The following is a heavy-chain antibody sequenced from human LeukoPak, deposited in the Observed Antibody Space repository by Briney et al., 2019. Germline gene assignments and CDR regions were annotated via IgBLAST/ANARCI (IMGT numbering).Heavy chain of an antibody. V-gene: IGHV3-11*04. J-gene: IGHJ4*02. CDR3: ASSGSYRFDY. D-gene: IGHD1-26*01. CDR2: ISGGGTTI. CDR1: GFTFSDYY. Sequence: GGSLRLSCAASGFTFSDYYMSWIRQAPGKGLEWVSYISGGGTTISYADSVKGRFTISRDNAKNSLYLQMNSLRDEDTAVYYCASSGSYRFDYWGQGTLVTVSS.